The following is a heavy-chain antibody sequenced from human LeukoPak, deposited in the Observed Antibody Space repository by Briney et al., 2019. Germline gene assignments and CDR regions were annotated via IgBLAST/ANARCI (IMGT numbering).Heavy chain of an antibody. CDR1: GASLSSGSYY. CDR3: ARTGRSNGGSRPAYYYYYMDV. D-gene: IGHD1-26*01. Sequence: PSETLSLTCTVSGASLSSGSYYWSWLRQPPGKGLEWIGRIYTSGSTNYNPSLKSRVTISVDTSKNQFSLKLSSVTAADTAVYYCARTGRSNGGSRPAYYYYYMDVWGKGTTVSISS. J-gene: IGHJ6*03. V-gene: IGHV4-61*02. CDR2: IYTSGST.